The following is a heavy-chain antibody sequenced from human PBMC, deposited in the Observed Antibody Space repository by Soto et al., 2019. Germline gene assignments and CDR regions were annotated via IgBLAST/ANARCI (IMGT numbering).Heavy chain of an antibody. D-gene: IGHD6-19*01. CDR1: GFTFSSYG. J-gene: IGHJ4*02. V-gene: IGHV3-30*18. CDR2: ISYDGSNK. CDR3: AKEGIAVAGTDWYYFDY. Sequence: QVQLVESGGGVVQPGRSLRLSCAASGFTFSSYGMHWVRQAPGKGLEWVAVISYDGSNKYYADSVKGRFTISRDNSKNTLYLKMNSLRAEDTAVYYCAKEGIAVAGTDWYYFDYWGQGTLVTVSS.